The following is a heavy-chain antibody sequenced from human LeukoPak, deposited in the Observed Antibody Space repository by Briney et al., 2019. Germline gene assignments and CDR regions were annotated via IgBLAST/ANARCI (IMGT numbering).Heavy chain of an antibody. J-gene: IGHJ4*02. D-gene: IGHD5-12*01. CDR3: ARFSENSGYDS. CDR1: GYTFTYRY. Sequence: GSSVTVSCTASGYTFTYRYLHWVRQAPGQALEWMGWITPFNGNTNYAQKFQDRVTITRDRSMSTAYMELSSLRSEDTAMYYCARFSENSGYDSWGQGTLVTVSS. CDR2: ITPFNGNT. V-gene: IGHV1-45*02.